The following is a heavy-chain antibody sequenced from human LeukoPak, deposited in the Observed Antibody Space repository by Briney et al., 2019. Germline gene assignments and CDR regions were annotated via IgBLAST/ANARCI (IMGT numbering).Heavy chain of an antibody. J-gene: IGHJ5*02. V-gene: IGHV3-23*01. D-gene: IGHD2-2*01. Sequence: PGGSLRLSCAASGFTFSSYAMRWVRQAPGKGLEWVSGISGPGDKTDYADSAKGRFTISRDNSENTVSLQMNSLTGEDTAVYYCAKAGSSVSRTFDPWGQGTLVTVSS. CDR2: ISGPGDKT. CDR1: GFTFSSYA. CDR3: AKAGSSVSRTFDP.